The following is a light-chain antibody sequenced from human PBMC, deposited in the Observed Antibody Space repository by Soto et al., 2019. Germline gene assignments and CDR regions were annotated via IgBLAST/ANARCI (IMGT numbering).Light chain of an antibody. CDR1: KLGDKY. Sequence: SYELPQPPSVSVSPGQTASIPCSGDKLGDKYACWYQQKPGQSPVLVIYQDSKRPSGIPARFSGSNSGNTATLTISGTQAMDEADYYCQAWDSSTVVVGGGTKLTVL. CDR2: QDS. CDR3: QAWDSSTVV. V-gene: IGLV3-1*01. J-gene: IGLJ2*01.